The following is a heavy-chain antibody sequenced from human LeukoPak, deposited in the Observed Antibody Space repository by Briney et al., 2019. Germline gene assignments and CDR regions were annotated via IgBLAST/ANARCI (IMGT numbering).Heavy chain of an antibody. CDR2: INHSGNT. J-gene: IGHJ3*02. CDR1: GGTSSGYY. D-gene: IGHD5/OR15-5a*01. Sequence: SETLSLTCAVYGGTSSGYYWSWIRQPPGKGLEWIGEINHSGNTNYNPSLKSRVTISIDTSKNQFSLKLSSVTAADTAVYYCARDLYDFHAFDIWGQGTMVTVSS. CDR3: ARDLYDFHAFDI. V-gene: IGHV4-34*01.